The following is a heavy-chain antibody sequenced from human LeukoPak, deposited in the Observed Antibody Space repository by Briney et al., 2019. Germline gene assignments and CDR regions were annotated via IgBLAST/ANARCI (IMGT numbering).Heavy chain of an antibody. CDR1: GFTFNNYA. CDR3: AKLGRNYFDY. J-gene: IGHJ4*02. D-gene: IGHD3-10*01. CDR2: ISSSGSTI. V-gene: IGHV3-11*04. Sequence: GGSLRLSCAASGFTFNNYAMSWVRQAPGKGLEWVSYISSSGSTIYYADSVKGRFTISRDNAKNSLYLQMNSLRAEDTAVYYCAKLGRNYFDYWGQGTLVTVSS.